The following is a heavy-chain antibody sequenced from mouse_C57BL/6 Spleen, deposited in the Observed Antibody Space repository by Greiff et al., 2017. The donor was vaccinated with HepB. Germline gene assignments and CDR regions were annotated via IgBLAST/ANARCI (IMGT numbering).Heavy chain of an antibody. CDR3: AREVYDYEGAWFAY. CDR2: ISSGSSTI. CDR1: GFTFSDYG. J-gene: IGHJ3*01. V-gene: IGHV5-17*01. Sequence: EVMLVESGGGLVKPGGSLKLSCAASGFTFSDYGMHWVRQAPEKGLEWVAYISSGSSTIYYADTVKGRFTISRDNAKNTLFLQMTSLRSEDTAMYYCAREVYDYEGAWFAYWGQGTLVTVSA. D-gene: IGHD2-4*01.